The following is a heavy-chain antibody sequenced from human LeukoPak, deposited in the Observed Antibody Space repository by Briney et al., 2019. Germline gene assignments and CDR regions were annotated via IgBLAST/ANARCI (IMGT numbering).Heavy chain of an antibody. Sequence: PGGSLRLSCAASGFTFDDYAMHWVRQAPGKGLEWVSLISWDGGSTYYADSVKGRFTISRDNSKNSLYLQMNSLRAEDTALYYCAKDGDSSGYYYYYYYMDVWGKGTTVTVSS. CDR1: GFTFDDYA. D-gene: IGHD3-22*01. CDR3: AKDGDSSGYYYYYYYMDV. CDR2: ISWDGGST. V-gene: IGHV3-43D*03. J-gene: IGHJ6*03.